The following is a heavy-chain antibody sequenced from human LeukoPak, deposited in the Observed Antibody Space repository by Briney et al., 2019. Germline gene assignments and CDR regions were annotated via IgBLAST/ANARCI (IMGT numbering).Heavy chain of an antibody. CDR3: AKDREGTIADYFDY. CDR2: ISGSGGST. J-gene: IGHJ4*02. CDR1: GFTFSSYA. D-gene: IGHD1-7*01. Sequence: GGSLRLSCAASGFTFSSYAMSGARQAPGKGREWVSSISGSGGSTYYADSVKGRFTISRDNSKNTLYLQMNSLRGEDTAVYYCAKDREGTIADYFDYWGQGTMVTVSS. V-gene: IGHV3-23*01.